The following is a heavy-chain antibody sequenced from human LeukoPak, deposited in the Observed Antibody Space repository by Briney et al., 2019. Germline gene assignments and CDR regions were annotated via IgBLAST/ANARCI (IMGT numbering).Heavy chain of an antibody. CDR1: GGSISSSSYY. J-gene: IGHJ4*02. CDR3: ARDPQGGDSGYVSIFDY. CDR2: IYYSGST. V-gene: IGHV4-39*07. Sequence: SETLSLTCTVSGGSISSSSYYWGWIRQPPGKGLEWIGSIYYSGSTYYNPSLRSRVTISVDTSKNQFSLKLSSVTAADTALYYCARDPQGGDSGYVSIFDYWGQGTQVIVSS. D-gene: IGHD5-12*01.